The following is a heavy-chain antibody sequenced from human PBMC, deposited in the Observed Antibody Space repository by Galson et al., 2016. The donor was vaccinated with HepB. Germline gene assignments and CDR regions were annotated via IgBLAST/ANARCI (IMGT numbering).Heavy chain of an antibody. CDR1: GFTFKNFG. Sequence: SLRLSCAASGFTFKNFGMTWVRQAPGEGLEWVSTICGSCGDIDYADSVQGRFTISRDNSKNTLSLQMNSLRAEDTATYYCAIDPSHWIENPFALWGQGTLVTVSS. D-gene: IGHD2-2*03. J-gene: IGHJ4*02. V-gene: IGHV3-23*01. CDR3: AIDPSHWIENPFAL. CDR2: ICGSCGDI.